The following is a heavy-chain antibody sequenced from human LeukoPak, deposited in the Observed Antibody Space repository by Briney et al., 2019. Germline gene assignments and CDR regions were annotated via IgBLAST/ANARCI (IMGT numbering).Heavy chain of an antibody. V-gene: IGHV3-53*01. Sequence: GGSLRLSCVVSGFSVSNNYIIWVRQAPGNGLERVSVIYGDGRTSHSASVRGRFTISRDNSKNTLYLQMNSLRADDTAIYYCARNQQLGGHSYYYYGMDVWGQGTTVTVSS. CDR1: GFSVSNNY. CDR3: ARNQQLGGHSYYYYGMDV. J-gene: IGHJ6*02. D-gene: IGHD3-16*01. CDR2: IYGDGRT.